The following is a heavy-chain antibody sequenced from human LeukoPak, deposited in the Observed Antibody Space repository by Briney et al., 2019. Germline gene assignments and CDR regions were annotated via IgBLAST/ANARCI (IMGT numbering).Heavy chain of an antibody. J-gene: IGHJ5*01. Sequence: GGSLRLSCAASGFTFSGYEMNWVRQAPGKGLEWVSYISNSGSPIYYAGSVKGRFTISRDNAKNSLYLQMNSLRAEDTAVYFCARDGVGWFDYWGQGTLVTVSS. D-gene: IGHD1-26*01. CDR1: GFTFSGYE. V-gene: IGHV3-48*03. CDR3: ARDGVGWFDY. CDR2: ISNSGSPI.